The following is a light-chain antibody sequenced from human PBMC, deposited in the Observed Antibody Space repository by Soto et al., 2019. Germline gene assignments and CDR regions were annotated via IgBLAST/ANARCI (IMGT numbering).Light chain of an antibody. V-gene: IGKV3D-15*01. Sequence: EILRTQSPATLSVSPGERATLSCRASQSLNRNLAWYQQKPGQAPRLIIYGASTRARGIPDRFSGSGSVTEFTLTIGSLQSEYFALYYCQHYNDWPPAFTFGPGPKVDL. J-gene: IGKJ3*01. CDR3: QHYNDWPPAFT. CDR1: QSLNRN. CDR2: GAS.